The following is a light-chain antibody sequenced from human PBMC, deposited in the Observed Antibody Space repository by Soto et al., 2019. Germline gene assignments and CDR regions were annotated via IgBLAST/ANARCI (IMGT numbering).Light chain of an antibody. CDR1: QSITTY. CDR2: AAS. J-gene: IGKJ2*01. CDR3: QQSYSTPYT. Sequence: DIQMTQSPSSLSASVGDIITITCRASQSITTYLNWYQQRPGKVPKLLIYAASSLQSGVPSRFSGSGSGTDFTLTISSLQPEDFATYYCQQSYSTPYTFGQGAKLQVK. V-gene: IGKV1-39*01.